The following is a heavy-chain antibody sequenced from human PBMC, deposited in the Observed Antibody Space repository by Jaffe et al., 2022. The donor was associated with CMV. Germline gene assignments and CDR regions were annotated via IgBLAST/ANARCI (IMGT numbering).Heavy chain of an antibody. Sequence: EVQLVESGGGLVKPGGSLRLSCAASGFTFSSYSMNWVRQAPGKGLEWVSSISSSSSYIYYADSVKGRFTISRDNAKNSLYLQMNSLRAEDTAVYYCATSSEMATIGYDYWGQGTLVTVSS. CDR1: GFTFSSYS. J-gene: IGHJ4*02. V-gene: IGHV3-21*01. CDR2: ISSSSSYI. D-gene: IGHD5-12*01. CDR3: ATSSEMATIGYDY.